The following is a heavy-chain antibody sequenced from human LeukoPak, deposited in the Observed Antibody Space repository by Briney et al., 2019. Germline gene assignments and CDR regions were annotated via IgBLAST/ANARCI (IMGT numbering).Heavy chain of an antibody. V-gene: IGHV3-11*06. CDR2: ISSSSSYT. Sequence: PGGSLRLSCAASGFTFSDYYMSWIRQAPGKGLEWVSYISSSSSYTNYADSVKGRFTISRDSAKNSLYLQMNSLRAEDTAVYYCARDLSSFYFDYWGQGTLVTVSS. CDR3: ARDLSSFYFDY. J-gene: IGHJ4*02. D-gene: IGHD6-6*01. CDR1: GFTFSDYY.